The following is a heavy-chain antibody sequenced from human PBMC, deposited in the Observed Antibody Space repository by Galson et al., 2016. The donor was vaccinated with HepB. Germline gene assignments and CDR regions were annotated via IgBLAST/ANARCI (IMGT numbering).Heavy chain of an antibody. CDR3: ARDRPGGFDY. V-gene: IGHV6-1*01. CDR1: GDSVSSHNAG. D-gene: IGHD2-2*01. Sequence: CAISGDSVSSHNAGWNWIRQSPSRGLEWLGRTYYRSKWFYDYAESVKSRITINPDTTKNQISLQLYSVTVDDTAVYYCARDRPGGFDYWGQGTLVTVSS. CDR2: TYYRSKWFY. J-gene: IGHJ4*02.